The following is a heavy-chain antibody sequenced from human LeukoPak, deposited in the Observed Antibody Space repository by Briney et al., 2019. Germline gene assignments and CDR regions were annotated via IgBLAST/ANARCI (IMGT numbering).Heavy chain of an antibody. D-gene: IGHD5-24*01. CDR3: ETGKYNRPFDY. V-gene: IGHV3-74*01. CDR1: GFTFSDYW. J-gene: IGHJ4*02. Sequence: PGGSLRLSCAASGFTFSDYWMHWVRQAPGKGLVWVSRIKSDGGLTNYADSVKGRFTISRDNTKNTLYLQLNSLRAEDTAVYYCETGKYNRPFDYWGQGNLVTVSS. CDR2: IKSDGGLT.